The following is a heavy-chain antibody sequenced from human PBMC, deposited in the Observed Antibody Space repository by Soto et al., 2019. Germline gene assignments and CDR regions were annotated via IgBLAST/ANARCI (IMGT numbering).Heavy chain of an antibody. CDR3: AKLSSTWHTDY. J-gene: IGHJ4*02. D-gene: IGHD6-13*01. Sequence: GGSLRLSCAASGFTFNSYAMTWVRQAPGKGLEWVSYISGSGVTTSYADSVKGRFTISRDNSKNSLHVQMNSLRAEDTAIYYCAKLSSTWHTDYWGRGTLVTVSS. V-gene: IGHV3-23*01. CDR2: ISGSGVTT. CDR1: GFTFNSYA.